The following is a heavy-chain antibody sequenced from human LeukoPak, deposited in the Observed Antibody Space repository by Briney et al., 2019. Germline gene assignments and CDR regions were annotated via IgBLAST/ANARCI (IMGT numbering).Heavy chain of an antibody. J-gene: IGHJ4*02. D-gene: IGHD5-18*01. CDR3: ARVWYSYGYTDY. CDR1: GDSISSYY. CDR2: IYDSGTT. V-gene: IGHV4-59*01. Sequence: SETLSLTCTVSGDSISSYYWYWIRQPPGKGLERIGYIYDSGTTNYNPSLKSRVTMSIDTSKNHFSLKLTSVTAADTAVYYCARVWYSYGYTDYWGQGKLVTVSS.